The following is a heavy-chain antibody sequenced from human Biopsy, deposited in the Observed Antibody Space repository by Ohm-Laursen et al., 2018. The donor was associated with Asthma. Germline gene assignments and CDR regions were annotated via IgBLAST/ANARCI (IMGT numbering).Heavy chain of an antibody. Sequence: GTLSLTCTVYGGYLTGHYWNWIRQPPGKGLEWIGEIDQSGYTNYNPSLKSRVTISADTFKNQFHLNLSSVTAADTAVYFCARAAITGIRGWFDPWGQGTLVTVSS. CDR3: ARAAITGIRGWFDP. D-gene: IGHD1-20*01. CDR2: IDQSGYT. CDR1: GGYLTGHY. J-gene: IGHJ5*02. V-gene: IGHV4-34*01.